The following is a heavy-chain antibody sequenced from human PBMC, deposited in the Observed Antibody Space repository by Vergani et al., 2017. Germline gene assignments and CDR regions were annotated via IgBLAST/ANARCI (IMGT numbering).Heavy chain of an antibody. V-gene: IGHV1-69*01. Sequence: QVQLVQSGAEVKKPGASVKVSCKASGYTFTSYYMHWVRQAPGQGLEWMGGIIPIFGTANYAQKFQGRVTITADESTSTAYMELSSLRSEDTAVYYCAREMLGAYGSGSYLDYWGQGTLVTVSS. D-gene: IGHD3-10*01. J-gene: IGHJ4*02. CDR3: AREMLGAYGSGSYLDY. CDR1: GYTFTSYY. CDR2: IIPIFGTA.